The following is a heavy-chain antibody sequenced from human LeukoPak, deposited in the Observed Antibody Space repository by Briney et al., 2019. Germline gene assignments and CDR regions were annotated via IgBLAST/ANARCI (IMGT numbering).Heavy chain of an antibody. CDR1: GGSLSGYY. Sequence: SETLSLTCAVYGGSLSGYYWSWIRQPPGKGLEWIGEINHSGSTNYNPSLKSRVTISVDTSKNQFSLKLSSVTAADTAVYYCARVFGSNFDYWGQGTLVTVSS. V-gene: IGHV4-34*01. CDR3: ARVFGSNFDY. D-gene: IGHD3-10*01. J-gene: IGHJ4*02. CDR2: INHSGST.